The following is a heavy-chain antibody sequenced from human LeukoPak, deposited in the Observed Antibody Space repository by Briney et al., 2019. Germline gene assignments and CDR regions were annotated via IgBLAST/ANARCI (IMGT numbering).Heavy chain of an antibody. CDR3: AKDQEGFNN. V-gene: IGHV1-46*01. CDR1: GYTFTSNY. CDR2: IYPRDGST. J-gene: IGHJ4*02. Sequence: ASVKVSCKASGYTFTSNYIHWVRQAPGQGLEWMGMIYPRDGSTSYAQKFQGRVTVTRDTSTSTVHMELSGLRSEDTAVYYCAKDQEGFNNWGQETLVTVSS.